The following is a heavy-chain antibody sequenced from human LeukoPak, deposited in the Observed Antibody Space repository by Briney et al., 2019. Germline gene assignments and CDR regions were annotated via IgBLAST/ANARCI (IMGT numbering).Heavy chain of an antibody. D-gene: IGHD3-3*01. CDR1: GYTFTSYA. Sequence: ASVKVSCKASGYTFTSYAMHWVRQAPGQRLEWMGWINAGNGNTKYSQKFQGRVTITADESTSTAYMELSSQRSEDTAVYYCARGEFWSGGLWFDYWGQGTLVTVSS. CDR3: ARGEFWSGGLWFDY. V-gene: IGHV1-3*01. CDR2: INAGNGNT. J-gene: IGHJ4*02.